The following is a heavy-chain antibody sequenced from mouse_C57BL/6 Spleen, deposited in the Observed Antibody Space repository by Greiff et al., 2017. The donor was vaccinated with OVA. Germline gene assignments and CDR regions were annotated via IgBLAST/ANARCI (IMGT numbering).Heavy chain of an antibody. CDR3: ARGNYYGSHAMDY. D-gene: IGHD1-1*01. CDR1: GFTFSSYA. J-gene: IGHJ4*01. V-gene: IGHV5-4*03. CDR2: ISDGGSYT. Sequence: EVKVEESGGGLVKPGGSLKLSCAASGFTFSSYAMSWVRQTPEKRLEWVATISDGGSYTYYPDNVKGRFTISRDNAKNNLYLQMSHLKSEDTAMYYCARGNYYGSHAMDYWGQGTSVTVSS.